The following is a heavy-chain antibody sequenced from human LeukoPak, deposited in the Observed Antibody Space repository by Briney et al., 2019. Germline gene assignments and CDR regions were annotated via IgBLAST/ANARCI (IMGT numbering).Heavy chain of an antibody. CDR2: IHSDGTIT. J-gene: IGHJ4*02. CDR1: GFVFSNYW. V-gene: IGHV3-74*01. D-gene: IGHD6-19*01. Sequence: PGGSLRLSCAASGFVFSNYWMHWVRQAPGKGLVWVSRIHSDGTITNYADAVKGRLTISRDNAKNTLYLQVSSLTAEDTAIYYCARGAVAASYFDSWGQGTLVTVSS. CDR3: ARGAVAASYFDS.